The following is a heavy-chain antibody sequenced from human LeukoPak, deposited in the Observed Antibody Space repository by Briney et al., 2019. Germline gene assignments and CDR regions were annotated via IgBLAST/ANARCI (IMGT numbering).Heavy chain of an antibody. CDR1: GYTFTGYW. CDR3: ARSRDYGTDYYFDY. J-gene: IGHJ4*02. D-gene: IGHD4-17*01. CDR2: IYPGDSDT. Sequence: GESLKISCKGSGYTFTGYWLGWVRQMPGKGLEWMGIIYPGDSDTRYSPSFQGQVTISADKSISTAFLQWSSLKASDTAMYYCARSRDYGTDYYFDYWDQGTLVTVSS. V-gene: IGHV5-51*01.